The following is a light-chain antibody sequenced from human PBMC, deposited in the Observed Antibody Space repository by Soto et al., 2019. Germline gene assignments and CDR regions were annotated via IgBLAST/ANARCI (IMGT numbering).Light chain of an antibody. Sequence: DNQMPPSPSTLSGSVGDRATKIYRACQTISSWLAWDQQKPGKAPKLLIYKASTLKSGVPSRSSGSGSGTEFTLTISSLQSEDFGVYYCQQYNNWPRTFGQGTK. CDR2: KAS. CDR3: QQYNNWPRT. V-gene: IGKV1-5*03. CDR1: QTISSW. J-gene: IGKJ1*01.